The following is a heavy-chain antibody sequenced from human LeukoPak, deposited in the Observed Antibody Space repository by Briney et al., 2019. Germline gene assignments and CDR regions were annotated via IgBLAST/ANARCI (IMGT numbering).Heavy chain of an antibody. CDR3: TTDPRY. CDR1: GLGRSFKETW. V-gene: IGHV3-15*01. CDR2: IKGKPDGGAI. J-gene: IGHJ4*02. Sequence: GGSLRISCSASGLGRSFKETWMSWVRRAPGKGLEWIGRIKGKPDGGAIDYIAPVRGRFSISRDGSKNLVFLQMDSLKIEDTAVYYCTTDPRYWGQGTMVTVSS.